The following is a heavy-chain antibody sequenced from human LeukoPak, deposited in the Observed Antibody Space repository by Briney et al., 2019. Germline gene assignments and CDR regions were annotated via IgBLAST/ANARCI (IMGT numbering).Heavy chain of an antibody. D-gene: IGHD6-19*01. CDR2: ISSSSSYI. J-gene: IGHJ6*04. Sequence: GGYLRLYCAASGFTFSSYSMNWVRQAPGKGLEWVSSISSSSSYIYYADSVKGRFTISRDNAKNSLYLQMNSLRAEDTAVYYCARDAPIAVAGTALWYYYGMDVWGKGTTVTVSS. CDR3: ARDAPIAVAGTALWYYYGMDV. V-gene: IGHV3-21*01. CDR1: GFTFSSYS.